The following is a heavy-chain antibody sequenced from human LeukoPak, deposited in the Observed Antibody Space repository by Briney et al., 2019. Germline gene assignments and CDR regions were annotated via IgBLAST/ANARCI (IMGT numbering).Heavy chain of an antibody. Sequence: GGSLRLSCAASGFTVSSNYMSWVRQAPGKGLEWVSVIYSGGSTYYADSVKGRFTISRDNSKNTLYLQMNSLRDEDTAVYYCARELATTGVDSSGYYYDYWGQGTLVTVSS. V-gene: IGHV3-66*01. D-gene: IGHD3-22*01. CDR2: IYSGGST. CDR1: GFTVSSNY. CDR3: ARELATTGVDSSGYYYDY. J-gene: IGHJ4*02.